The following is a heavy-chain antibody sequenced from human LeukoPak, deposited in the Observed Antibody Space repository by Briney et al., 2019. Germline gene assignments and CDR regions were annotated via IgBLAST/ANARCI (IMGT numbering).Heavy chain of an antibody. CDR2: ISAYNGNT. CDR3: ARGGLYCGGDCSNFDY. CDR1: GYTITSYG. V-gene: IGHV1-18*01. J-gene: IGHJ4*02. Sequence: WASVKVSCKASGYTITSYGISLVRQAPGQGLEWMGRISAYNGNTNYAQKLQGRVTMTTDTSTSTAYMELRSLRSDDTAVYYCARGGLYCGGDCSNFDYWGQGTLVTVSS. D-gene: IGHD2-21*02.